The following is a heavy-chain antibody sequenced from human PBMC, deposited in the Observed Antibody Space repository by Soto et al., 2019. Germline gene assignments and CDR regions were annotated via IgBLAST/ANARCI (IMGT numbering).Heavy chain of an antibody. D-gene: IGHD3-22*01. V-gene: IGHV3-48*03. Sequence: VRLVESGGGLVQPGGSLRLSCEGSGLILGTYEMNWVRQTPGRGLEWVAHIKPRGFTLYSASFRGRFLISRDDVRNSLSLQRRDLRGEDTAVYYCVTERPTDPHFSGYDAFDIWGPGTMVTVSS. CDR3: VTERPTDPHFSGYDAFDI. CDR2: IKPRGFTL. J-gene: IGHJ3*02. CDR1: GLILGTYE.